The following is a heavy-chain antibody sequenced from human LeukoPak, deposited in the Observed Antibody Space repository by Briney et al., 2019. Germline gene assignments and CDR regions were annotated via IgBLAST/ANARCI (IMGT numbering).Heavy chain of an antibody. J-gene: IGHJ5*02. V-gene: IGHV1-18*01. Sequence: ASVKVSCKASGYTFTSYGISWVRQAPGQGLEWMGWISAYNGNTNYAQKLQGRVTMTTDTSTSTAYMELRGLRSDDTAVYYCARDGFGIAAAVWWFDPWGQGTLVTVSS. CDR1: GYTFTSYG. CDR3: ARDGFGIAAAVWWFDP. CDR2: ISAYNGNT. D-gene: IGHD6-13*01.